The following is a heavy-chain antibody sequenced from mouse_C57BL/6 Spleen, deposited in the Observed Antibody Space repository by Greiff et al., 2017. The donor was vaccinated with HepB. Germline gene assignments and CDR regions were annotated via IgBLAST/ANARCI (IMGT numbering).Heavy chain of an antibody. Sequence: QVQLKQPGTELVKPGASVKLSCKASGYTFTSYWMHWVKQRPGQGLEWIGNINPSNGGTNYNEKFKSKATLTVDKSSSTAYMQLSSLTSEDSAVYYCAPGIYYDFYYYAMDYWGQGTSVTVSS. V-gene: IGHV1-53*01. CDR1: GYTFTSYW. CDR2: INPSNGGT. CDR3: APGIYYDFYYYAMDY. D-gene: IGHD2-4*01. J-gene: IGHJ4*01.